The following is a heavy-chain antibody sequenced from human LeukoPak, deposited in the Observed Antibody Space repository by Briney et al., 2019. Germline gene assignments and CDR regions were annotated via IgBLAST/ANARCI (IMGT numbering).Heavy chain of an antibody. CDR1: GYSISSGYY. CDR3: ARGGRGDYDILTGYSLGY. J-gene: IGHJ4*02. CDR2: IYHSGST. V-gene: IGHV4-38-2*01. Sequence: SETLSLTCAVSGYSISSGYYWGWIRQPPGKGLEWIGSIYHSGSTYYNPSLKSRVTISVDTSKNQFSLKLSSVTAADTAVYYCARGGRGDYDILTGYSLGYWGQGTLVTVSS. D-gene: IGHD3-9*01.